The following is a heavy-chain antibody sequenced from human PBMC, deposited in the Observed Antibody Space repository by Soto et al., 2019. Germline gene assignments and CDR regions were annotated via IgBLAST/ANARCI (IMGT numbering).Heavy chain of an antibody. CDR3: ARDRGIAARYEY. D-gene: IGHD6-6*01. CDR1: SYTFTSYG. Sequence: GATVKVTCKAYSYTFTSYGISWVRQAPGQGLEWMGWISAYNGNTNYAQKLQGRVTMTTDTSTSTAYMELRSLRSDDTAVYYCARDRGIAARYEYWGQGTLVTLSS. V-gene: IGHV1-18*01. CDR2: ISAYNGNT. J-gene: IGHJ4*02.